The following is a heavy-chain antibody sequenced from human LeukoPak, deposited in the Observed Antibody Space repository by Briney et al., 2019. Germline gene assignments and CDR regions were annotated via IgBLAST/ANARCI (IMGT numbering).Heavy chain of an antibody. CDR3: ARASGSVIYYNSCDS. J-gene: IGHJ5*01. V-gene: IGHV4-61*09. CDR2: IYSSGST. Sequence: SETLSLTCTVSGASLSSGSDYWTWIRQPAVEGLEWIGQIYSSGSTNYSPSLTSRVTISADTSKNQFFLKINSVTAADTAVYYCARASGSVIYYNSCDSWGQGILVAVSS. D-gene: IGHD3-10*01. CDR1: GASLSSGSDY.